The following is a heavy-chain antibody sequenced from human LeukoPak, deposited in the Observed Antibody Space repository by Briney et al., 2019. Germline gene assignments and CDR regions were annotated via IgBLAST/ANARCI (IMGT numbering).Heavy chain of an antibody. CDR2: IPYDGSDK. D-gene: IGHD6-13*01. J-gene: IGHJ6*03. CDR1: GFPFSSYG. V-gene: IGHV3-30*02. Sequence: GGSLRLSCAASGFPFSSYGMHWVRQAPGKGLEWVAFIPYDGSDKFYADSVKGRFTISRDNSKNTLYLQMNSLRAEDTAVYYCARVRQQLVRLLGRDTTYYYYYYMDVWGKGTTVTVSS. CDR3: ARVRQQLVRLLGRDTTYYYYYYMDV.